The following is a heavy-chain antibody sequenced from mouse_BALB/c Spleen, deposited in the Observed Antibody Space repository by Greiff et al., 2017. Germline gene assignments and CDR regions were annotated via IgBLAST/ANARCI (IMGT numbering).Heavy chain of an antibody. CDR3: ASALGSGAMDY. J-gene: IGHJ4*01. CDR2: ISSGSSTI. V-gene: IGHV5-17*02. D-gene: IGHD4-1*01. Sequence: DVMLVESGGGLVQPGGSRKLSCAASGFTFSSFGMHWVRQAPEKGLEWVAYISSGSSTIYYADTVKGRFTISRDNPKNTLFLQMTSLRSEDTAMYYCASALGSGAMDYWGQGTSVTVSS. CDR1: GFTFSSFG.